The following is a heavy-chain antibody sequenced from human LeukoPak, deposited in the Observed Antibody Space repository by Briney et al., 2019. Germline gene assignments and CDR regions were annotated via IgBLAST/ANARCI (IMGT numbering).Heavy chain of an antibody. D-gene: IGHD1-7*01. CDR3: ARGGEGNWNYENYFDY. CDR1: GGSISSSSYY. CDR2: IYHSGST. J-gene: IGHJ4*02. Sequence: SETLSLTCTVSGGSISSSSYYWGWIRQPPGKGLEWIGSIYHSGSTYYNPSLKSRVTISVDTSKNQFSLKLSSVTAADTAVYYCARGGEGNWNYENYFDYWGQGTLVTVSS. V-gene: IGHV4-39*07.